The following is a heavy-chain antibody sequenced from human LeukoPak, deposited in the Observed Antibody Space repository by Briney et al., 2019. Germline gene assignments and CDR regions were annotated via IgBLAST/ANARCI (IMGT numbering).Heavy chain of an antibody. CDR1: GFTFSSYA. J-gene: IGHJ3*02. V-gene: IGHV3-23*01. Sequence: GGSLRLSCAASGFTFSSYAMSWVRQAPGKGLEWVSAISGSGGSTNYAPSVKGRFTISRDNSKHTLYLQVNSLKTEDTAVYYCSTSTVTRSAFDIWGQGTMVTVSS. CDR2: ISGSGGST. CDR3: STSTVTRSAFDI. D-gene: IGHD4-17*01.